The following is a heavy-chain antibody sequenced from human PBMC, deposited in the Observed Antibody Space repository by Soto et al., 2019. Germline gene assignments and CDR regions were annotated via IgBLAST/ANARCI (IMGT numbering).Heavy chain of an antibody. CDR1: GYSFANYW. CDR3: ARPGAPTDTVVYDF. Sequence: PGESLKISCKASGYSFANYWIGWVCQKPGKGLEWMGVIYPGDSETTYSPSFEGQVIIPVDRSRGTAFLEWSSLKASDTAMYYCARPGAPTDTVVYDFWGQGTQVTVSS. J-gene: IGHJ4*02. D-gene: IGHD5-18*01. CDR2: IYPGDSET. V-gene: IGHV5-51*01.